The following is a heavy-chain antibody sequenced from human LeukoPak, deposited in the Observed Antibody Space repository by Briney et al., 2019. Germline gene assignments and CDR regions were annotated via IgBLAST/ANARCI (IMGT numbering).Heavy chain of an antibody. CDR2: INPGEYER. V-gene: IGHV5-51*01. CDR1: GYSFTNYW. D-gene: IGHD3-22*01. CDR3: ARRSYYDSGGYYYDF. Sequence: GESLKISCKVSGYSFTNYWITWVRQMPGKGLEWMGVINPGEYERRYSPSFEGQVTISADRSISTAYLQWSSLKASDTAMYYCARRSYYDSGGYYYDFWGQGTLVTVSS. J-gene: IGHJ4*02.